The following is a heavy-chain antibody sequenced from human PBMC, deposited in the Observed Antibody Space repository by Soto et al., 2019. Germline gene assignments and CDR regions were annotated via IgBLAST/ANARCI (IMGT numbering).Heavy chain of an antibody. D-gene: IGHD3-10*01. CDR2: IYPGDSDT. J-gene: IGHJ6*02. CDR1: GYSFTSYW. V-gene: IGHV5-51*01. Sequence: TGESLKISCKGSGYSFTSYWIGWVRQMPGKGLEWMGIIYPGDSDTRYSPSFQGQVTISADKSISTAYLQWSSLKASDTAMYYCARPSNYGSGSYVPYYYYGMDVWGQGTTVTVSS. CDR3: ARPSNYGSGSYVPYYYYGMDV.